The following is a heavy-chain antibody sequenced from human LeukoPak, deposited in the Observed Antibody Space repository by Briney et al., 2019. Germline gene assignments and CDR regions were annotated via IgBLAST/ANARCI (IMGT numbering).Heavy chain of an antibody. CDR2: IRYDGSNK. V-gene: IGHV3-30*02. J-gene: IGHJ4*02. D-gene: IGHD3-9*01. CDR3: ARAELRYFDWLLSTPPDY. CDR1: GFTFSSYG. Sequence: GGSLRLSCAASGFTFSSYGMHWVRQAPGKGLEWVAFIRYDGSNKYYADSVKGRFTISRDNAKNSLYLQMNSLRAEDTAVYYCARAELRYFDWLLSTPPDYWGQGTLVTVSS.